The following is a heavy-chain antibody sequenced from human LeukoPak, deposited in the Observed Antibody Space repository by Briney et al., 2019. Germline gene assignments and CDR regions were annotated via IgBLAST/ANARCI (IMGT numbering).Heavy chain of an antibody. D-gene: IGHD1-26*01. CDR2: IYYSGST. CDR3: ARFRRYYGD. CDR1: GVSISSHY. J-gene: IGHJ4*02. Sequence: SETLSLTCTVSGVSISSHYWSWIRQPPGKGLEWIGYIYYSGSTNYNPSLKSRVTISVDTSKNQFSLKLSSVTAADTAVYYCARFRRYYGDWGQGTLVTVSS. V-gene: IGHV4-59*11.